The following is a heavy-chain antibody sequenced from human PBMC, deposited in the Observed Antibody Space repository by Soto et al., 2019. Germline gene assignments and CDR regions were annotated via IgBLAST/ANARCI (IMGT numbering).Heavy chain of an antibody. Sequence: EVQLVESGGGLVKPGGSLRLSCAASGFTFSSYSMNWVRQAPGKGLEWVSSISSSSSYIYYADSVKGRFTISRDNAKNSLYLQMNSRRAEDTAVYYCARAFREGDLLSCQHWGQGTLVTVSS. V-gene: IGHV3-21*01. CDR2: ISSSSSYI. CDR1: GFTFSSYS. CDR3: ARAFREGDLLSCQH. D-gene: IGHD3-16*01. J-gene: IGHJ1*01.